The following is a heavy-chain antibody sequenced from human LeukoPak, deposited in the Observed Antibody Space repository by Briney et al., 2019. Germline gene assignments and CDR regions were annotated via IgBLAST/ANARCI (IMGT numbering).Heavy chain of an antibody. V-gene: IGHV1-8*03. Sequence: ASVKVSCKASGYTFTSYDINWVRQATGQGLEWMGWMNPNSGNTGYAQKFQGRVTITRNTSISTAYMELSSLRSEDTAVYYCARGVVGARGRWFDPWGQGTLVTVSS. J-gene: IGHJ5*02. D-gene: IGHD1-26*01. CDR3: ARGVVGARGRWFDP. CDR2: MNPNSGNT. CDR1: GYTFTSYD.